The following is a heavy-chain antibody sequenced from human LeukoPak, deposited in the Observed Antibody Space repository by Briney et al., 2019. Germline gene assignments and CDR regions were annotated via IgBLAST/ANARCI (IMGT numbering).Heavy chain of an antibody. Sequence: GGSLRLSCAASGFTLSSYAMSWVRQGPGKGLEWVSAISVSGNTYHADSVKGRFTISRDNAKNSLYLQMNSLRAEDTAVYYCARGGVHAFDIWGQGTMVTVSS. CDR1: GFTLSSYA. CDR3: ARGGVHAFDI. D-gene: IGHD1-1*01. CDR2: ISVSGNT. V-gene: IGHV3-23*01. J-gene: IGHJ3*02.